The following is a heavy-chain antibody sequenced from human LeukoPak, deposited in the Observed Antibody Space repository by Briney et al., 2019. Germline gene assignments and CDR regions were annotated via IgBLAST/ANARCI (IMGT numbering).Heavy chain of an antibody. CDR3: ARAHMGDCSSTSCYVDPFDY. V-gene: IGHV1-69*05. J-gene: IGHJ4*02. CDR1: GGTFSSYA. Sequence: SVKVSCKASGGTFSSYAISWVRQAPGQGLEWMGGIIPIFGTANYAQKFQGRVTITTDESTSTAYMELSSLRSEDTAVYYCARAHMGDCSSTSCYVDPFDYWGQGTLVTVSS. CDR2: IIPIFGTA. D-gene: IGHD2-2*01.